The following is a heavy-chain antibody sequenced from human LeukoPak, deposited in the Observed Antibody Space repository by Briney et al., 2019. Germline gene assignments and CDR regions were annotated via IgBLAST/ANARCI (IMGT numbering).Heavy chain of an antibody. Sequence: GASVKVSCKASGGTFSSSAISWVRQAPGQGLEWMGGIIPIFGTTNYAQKFQGRVTTTADESTRTAYMERSSLRSEDTSVYYCARRLTSFIAALDYWGQGTLVTVSS. J-gene: IGHJ4*02. V-gene: IGHV1-69*13. CDR3: ARRLTSFIAALDY. D-gene: IGHD6-6*01. CDR2: IIPIFGTT. CDR1: GGTFSSSA.